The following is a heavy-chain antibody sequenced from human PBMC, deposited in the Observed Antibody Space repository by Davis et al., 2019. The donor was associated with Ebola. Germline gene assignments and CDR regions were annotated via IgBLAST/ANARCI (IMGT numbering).Heavy chain of an antibody. Sequence: GESLKISCAASGFTFSSYVMSWARQAPGKGLEWVSGITGGDGSTYYTDSVRGRFTISRDDSENTLYLQMNSLRAEDTAVYYCIGSWRWGQGTLVTVSS. CDR1: GFTFSSYV. V-gene: IGHV3-23*01. D-gene: IGHD3-16*01. CDR3: IGSWR. J-gene: IGHJ4*02. CDR2: ITGGDGST.